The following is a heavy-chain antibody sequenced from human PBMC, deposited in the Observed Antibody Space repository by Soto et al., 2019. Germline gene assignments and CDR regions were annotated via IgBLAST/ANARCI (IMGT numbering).Heavy chain of an antibody. CDR2: LFYSGTS. Sequence: QVQLQESGPGLVKPSQTLSLTCTVSGVSISSGGYHWTWIRQHPEKGLEWIGYLFYSGTSNYNPSLKRRVSISLDTSKNQFSLKLSSATAADTAVYYCASGIFDTSGWGYFEHWGQGTLVTASS. J-gene: IGHJ4*02. CDR1: GVSISSGGYH. CDR3: ASGIFDTSGWGYFEH. V-gene: IGHV4-31*03. D-gene: IGHD6-19*01.